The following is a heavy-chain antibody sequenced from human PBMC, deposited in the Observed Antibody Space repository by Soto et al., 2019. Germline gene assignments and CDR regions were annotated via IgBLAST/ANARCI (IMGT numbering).Heavy chain of an antibody. Sequence: GGSLRLSCAASGFIFSDYSMNWVRQAPGKGLEWVAYIGSRSDIIYYADSVKGRFTISRDNAKASLYLQMNSLRAEDTAVYYCARDFGNNGEAYWGQGTLVTVSS. D-gene: IGHD3-10*01. CDR2: IGSRSDII. CDR3: ARDFGNNGEAY. J-gene: IGHJ4*02. CDR1: GFIFSDYS. V-gene: IGHV3-48*01.